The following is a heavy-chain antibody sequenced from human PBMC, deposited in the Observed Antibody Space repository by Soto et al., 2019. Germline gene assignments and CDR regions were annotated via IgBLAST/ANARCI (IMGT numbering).Heavy chain of an antibody. Sequence: HPGGSLRLSCAASGFTFSSYAMTWVRQAPGKGLEWVSAISGGGDSTFYGNSVKGRFTISRDNSKSTLFLQMNSLRAEDTAVYYCAKDTEMAARTPEHWGQGILVTVSS. CDR3: AKDTEMAARTPEH. CDR2: ISGGGDST. D-gene: IGHD6-6*01. V-gene: IGHV3-23*01. J-gene: IGHJ1*01. CDR1: GFTFSSYA.